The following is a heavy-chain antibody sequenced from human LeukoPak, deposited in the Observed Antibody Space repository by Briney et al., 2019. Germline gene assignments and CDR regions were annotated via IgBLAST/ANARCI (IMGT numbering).Heavy chain of an antibody. Sequence: SETLSLTCTVSGGSISSYYWSWIRQPAGKGLEWIGRIYTSGSTNYNPSLKSRVTMSVDTSKNQFSLKLSSVTAADTAVYYCARGGGTRQTMVLAYWGQGTLVTVSA. CDR2: IYTSGST. V-gene: IGHV4-4*07. J-gene: IGHJ4*02. CDR1: GGSISSYY. CDR3: ARGGGTRQTMVLAY. D-gene: IGHD3-10*01.